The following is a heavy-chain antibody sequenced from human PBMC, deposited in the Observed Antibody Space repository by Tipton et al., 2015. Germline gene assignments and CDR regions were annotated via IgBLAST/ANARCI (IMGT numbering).Heavy chain of an antibody. J-gene: IGHJ4*02. CDR1: GGSVNSANYY. Sequence: QLVQSGGGLVQPGGSLRLSCTVSGGSVNSANYYWSWIRQPPGKGLEWIGYISYSGSTHYNPSFKSRVAISVDTSKNQFSLEMRSVTATDTAVYYCARARGRHGGLFDSWGQGTLVTVSS. D-gene: IGHD4-23*01. CDR3: ARARGRHGGLFDS. CDR2: ISYSGST. V-gene: IGHV4-61*01.